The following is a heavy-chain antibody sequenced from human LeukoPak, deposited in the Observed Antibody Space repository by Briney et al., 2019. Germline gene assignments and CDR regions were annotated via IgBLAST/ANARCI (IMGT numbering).Heavy chain of an antibody. CDR3: ARDSRAARAFDV. J-gene: IGHJ3*01. CDR1: GITVSSNY. V-gene: IGHV3-66*02. CDR2: MYSDGTT. Sequence: GGSLRLSCAASGITVSSNYMNWVLQAPGRGLEWVSVMYSDGTTYYADSVKGRVTISRDDSKNTLYLQMNSLRVEDTAVYYCARDSRAARAFDVWGQGTMVTVSS. D-gene: IGHD6-13*01.